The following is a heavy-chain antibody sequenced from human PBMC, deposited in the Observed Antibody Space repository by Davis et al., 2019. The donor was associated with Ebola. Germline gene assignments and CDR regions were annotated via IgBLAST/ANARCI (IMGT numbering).Heavy chain of an antibody. CDR2: ISYDGSNK. V-gene: IGHV3-30-3*01. CDR3: ARDSQHDQRYCHGGRCYPHAFDM. D-gene: IGHD2-15*01. CDR1: EFTFSRYA. J-gene: IGHJ3*02. Sequence: GGSLRLSCAASEFTFSRYAMHWVRQAPGKGLEWVALISYDGSNKYDADSVKGRFTISRDNSKNTLYLQMNSLRPEDTAVYYCARDSQHDQRYCHGGRCYPHAFDMWGQGTMVTVSS.